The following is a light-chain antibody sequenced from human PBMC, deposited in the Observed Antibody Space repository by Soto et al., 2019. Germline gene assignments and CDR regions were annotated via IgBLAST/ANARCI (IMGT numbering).Light chain of an antibody. V-gene: IGKV3-15*01. CDR1: QGVTTN. CDR2: DVS. J-gene: IGKJ1*01. CDR3: QQYNNWPRT. Sequence: EIVMTQAPATLSVSPGERATLSCRAGQGVTTNFAWYQQKSGQSPRLLIYDVSTRATGVPARFSGTGSETDFTLTISGLQSDDSAVYYCQQYNNWPRTFGQGTKVDIK.